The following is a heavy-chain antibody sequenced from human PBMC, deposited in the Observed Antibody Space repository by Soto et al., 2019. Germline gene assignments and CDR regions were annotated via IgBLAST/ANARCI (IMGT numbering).Heavy chain of an antibody. CDR3: ARGFLAYCGGDCDYFDY. J-gene: IGHJ4*02. Sequence: ASVKVSCKASGGTFSSYAISWVRQAPGQGLEWMGGIIPIFGTANYAQKFQGRVTITADESTSTAYMELSSLRSEDTAVYYCARGFLAYCGGDCDYFDYWGQGTLVTVAS. CDR1: GGTFSSYA. CDR2: IIPIFGTA. V-gene: IGHV1-69*13. D-gene: IGHD2-21*02.